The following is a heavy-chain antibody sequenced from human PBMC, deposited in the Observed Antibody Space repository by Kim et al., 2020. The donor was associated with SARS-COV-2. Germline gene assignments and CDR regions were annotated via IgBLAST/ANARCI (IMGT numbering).Heavy chain of an antibody. CDR2: FDPEDGET. J-gene: IGHJ5*02. CDR1: GYTLTELS. V-gene: IGHV1-24*01. D-gene: IGHD4-17*01. Sequence: ASVKVSCKVSGYTLTELSMHWVRQAPGKGLEWMGGFDPEDGETIYAQKFQGRVTMTEDTSTDTAYMELSSLRSEDTAVYYCATSPALNDYGDPGNWFDPWGQGTLVTVSS. CDR3: ATSPALNDYGDPGNWFDP.